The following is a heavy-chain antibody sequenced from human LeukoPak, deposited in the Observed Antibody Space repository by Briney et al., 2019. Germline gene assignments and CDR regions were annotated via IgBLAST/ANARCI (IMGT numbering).Heavy chain of an antibody. D-gene: IGHD2-2*01. Sequence: AGGSLTLYSAAPGFTFSSYTRIRLRQAPGKGLEWVSATTSSGGSTYYADSVKGRFTISRDNSKNTLYLQMNSLRAEDTALYYCAKQYCSNSSWIGLVDYWGQGTLVTVSS. J-gene: IGHJ4*02. V-gene: IGHV3-23*01. CDR2: TTSSGGST. CDR3: AKQYCSNSSWIGLVDY. CDR1: GFTFSSYT.